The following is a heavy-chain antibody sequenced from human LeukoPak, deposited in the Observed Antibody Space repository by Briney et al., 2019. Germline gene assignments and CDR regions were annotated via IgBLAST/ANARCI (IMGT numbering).Heavy chain of an antibody. V-gene: IGHV3-23*01. J-gene: IGHJ5*02. CDR1: GFTFSSYA. D-gene: IGHD6-13*01. CDR3: AKGYSSSWYGFSRWFDP. CDR2: ISGSGGST. Sequence: PGGSLRLSCAASGFTFSSYAMSWVRQAPGKGLEWVSAISGSGGSTYYADSVKGRFTISRDNSKNTLYLQMNSLRAEDTAVYCCAKGYSSSWYGFSRWFDPWGQGTLVTVSS.